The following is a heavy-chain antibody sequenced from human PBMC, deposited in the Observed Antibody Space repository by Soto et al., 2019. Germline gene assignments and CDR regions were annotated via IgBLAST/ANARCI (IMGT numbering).Heavy chain of an antibody. CDR1: GGSVSSGDYY. CDR3: ARGDTRLAELSHNY. Sequence: SETLSLTCTVSGGSVSSGDYYWSWIRQPPGKGLEWIGNIYYSGSTNYNPSLKSRATISVDTSKNQFSLKVSAATAADTAVYYCARGDTRLAELSHNYWGQGKLVTVSS. V-gene: IGHV4-61*08. J-gene: IGHJ4*02. D-gene: IGHD3-16*02. CDR2: IYYSGST.